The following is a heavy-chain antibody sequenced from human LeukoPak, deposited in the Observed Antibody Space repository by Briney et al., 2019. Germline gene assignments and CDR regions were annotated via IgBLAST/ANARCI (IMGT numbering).Heavy chain of an antibody. Sequence: PGGSLRLSCAASGFTFSSYGMSWVRQAPGKGLEWVSALSHSFGSTYYADSVEGRFTISRDNSKNTLYLQMSSLRAEDTAVYYCAKDPPIVGATEDHDYWGQGTLVTVSS. D-gene: IGHD1-26*01. J-gene: IGHJ4*02. CDR1: GFTFSSYG. V-gene: IGHV3-23*01. CDR3: AKDPPIVGATEDHDY. CDR2: LSHSFGST.